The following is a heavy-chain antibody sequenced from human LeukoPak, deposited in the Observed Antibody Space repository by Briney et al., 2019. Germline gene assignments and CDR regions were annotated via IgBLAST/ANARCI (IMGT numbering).Heavy chain of an antibody. D-gene: IGHD3-3*01. V-gene: IGHV3-48*01. Sequence: GGSLRLSCAASGFTFSSYSMNWVRQAPGKGLEWVSYISSSSSTIYYADSVKGRFTISRDNAKNSLYLQMNSLRAEDTAVYYCARVDYDFWSGYLAYYMDVWGKGTTVTVSS. CDR1: GFTFSSYS. CDR2: ISSSSSTI. CDR3: ARVDYDFWSGYLAYYMDV. J-gene: IGHJ6*03.